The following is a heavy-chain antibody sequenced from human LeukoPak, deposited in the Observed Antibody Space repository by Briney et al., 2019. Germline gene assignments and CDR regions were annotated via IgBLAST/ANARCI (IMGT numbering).Heavy chain of an antibody. CDR2: LSGSGDGT. D-gene: IGHD3-22*01. Sequence: PGGSLRLSCAASGFTFSSYAMHWVRQAPGKGLEWVSALSGSGDGTYHAESVKGRFTMSRDNSKNMLYLQMNSLRAEDTAVYYCAKGGPQLYYDSSGYYFLDYWGQGTLATVSS. V-gene: IGHV3-23*01. CDR3: AKGGPQLYYDSSGYYFLDY. J-gene: IGHJ4*02. CDR1: GFTFSSYA.